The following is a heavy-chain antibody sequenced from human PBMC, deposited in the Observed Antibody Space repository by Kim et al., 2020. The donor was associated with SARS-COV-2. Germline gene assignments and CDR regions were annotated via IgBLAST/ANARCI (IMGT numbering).Heavy chain of an antibody. CDR2: ISGSGGST. CDR3: AGAAAPGDYYGMDV. J-gene: IGHJ6*02. CDR1: GFTFSSYA. Sequence: GGSLRLSCAASGFTFSSYAMSWVRQAPGKGLEWVSAISGSGGSTYYADSVKGRFTISRDNSKNTLYLQMNSLRAEDTAVYYCAGAAAPGDYYGMDVWGQGNTVTVSS. D-gene: IGHD2-2*01. V-gene: IGHV3-23*01.